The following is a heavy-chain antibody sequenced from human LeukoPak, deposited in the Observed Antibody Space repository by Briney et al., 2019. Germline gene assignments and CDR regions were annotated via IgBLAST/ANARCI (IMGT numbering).Heavy chain of an antibody. J-gene: IGHJ4*02. CDR3: AKANCGSECYYNLDS. Sequence: GGSLILSCAASGFTFSSYALSWVRQAPGKGLEWVSRISGSGGNTFYADSVKGRFTISRDNSKSTLYLQMNSLRAEDTAIYYCAKANCGSECYYNLDSWGQGTLVTVST. CDR2: ISGSGGNT. CDR1: GFTFSSYA. D-gene: IGHD2-21*01. V-gene: IGHV3-23*01.